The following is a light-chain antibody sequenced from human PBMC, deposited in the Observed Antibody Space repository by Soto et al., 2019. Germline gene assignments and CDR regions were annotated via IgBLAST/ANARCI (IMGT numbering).Light chain of an antibody. Sequence: IVITQSPATLSVSPRQRATLSCRASQSVTRYLAWYQQKPGQAPRLLMYDASTRAAGIPVRFSGSGSGTEFTLTISSLQSEDFGVYYCQQTKDWPATFGQGTKVDI. CDR3: QQTKDWPAT. CDR2: DAS. CDR1: QSVTRY. V-gene: IGKV3-15*01. J-gene: IGKJ1*01.